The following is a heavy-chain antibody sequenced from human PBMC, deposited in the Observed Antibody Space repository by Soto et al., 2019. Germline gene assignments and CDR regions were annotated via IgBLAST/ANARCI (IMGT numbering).Heavy chain of an antibody. V-gene: IGHV3-21*01. CDR3: AREDSIIIPAVADF. CDR1: GFTFTNYG. Sequence: LRLSCAVSGFTFTNYGSSWVRQAPGKGLEWVSSVSKSDYTYYSESVKGRFTISRDNARNSVSLQMNNLRAEDTAVYYCAREDSIIIPAVADFWGQGTLVTVSS. CDR2: VSKSDYT. J-gene: IGHJ4*02. D-gene: IGHD6-19*01.